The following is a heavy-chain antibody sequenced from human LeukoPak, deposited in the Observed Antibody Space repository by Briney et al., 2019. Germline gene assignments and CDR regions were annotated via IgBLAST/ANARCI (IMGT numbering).Heavy chain of an antibody. V-gene: IGHV1-58*01. J-gene: IGHJ4*02. CDR1: GFTFTSSA. Sequence: ASVKVSCKASGFTFTSSAVQWVRQARGQRLEWIGWIVVGSGNTNYAQKFQERVTITRDMSTSTAYMELSSLRSEDTAVYYCAADPERELVLDYWGQGTLVTVSS. D-gene: IGHD6-6*01. CDR2: IVVGSGNT. CDR3: AADPERELVLDY.